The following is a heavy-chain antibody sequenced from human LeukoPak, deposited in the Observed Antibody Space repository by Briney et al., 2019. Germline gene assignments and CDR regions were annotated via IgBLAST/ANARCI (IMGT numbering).Heavy chain of an antibody. V-gene: IGHV4-39*01. CDR1: GGSIRSSSYN. D-gene: IGHD3-9*01. CDR2: IYYIGST. CDR3: TRGSYDVLTGYSTLGEF. J-gene: IGHJ1*01. Sequence: SETLSLTCTVSGGSIRSSSYNWGWIRQPPGEGLEWIGSIYYIGSTYYNPSLKSRVTISADTSKKRFSLKLRSVTAADTAVYYCTRGSYDVLTGYSTLGEFWGQGTLVIVSS.